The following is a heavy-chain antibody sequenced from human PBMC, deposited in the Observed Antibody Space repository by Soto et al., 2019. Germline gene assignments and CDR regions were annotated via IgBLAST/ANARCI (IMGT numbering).Heavy chain of an antibody. CDR3: ARRARVGKQLWLPFDY. CDR2: VNPNSGNT. CDR1: GYTFSDYD. V-gene: IGHV1-8*01. J-gene: IGHJ4*02. D-gene: IGHD5-18*01. Sequence: QVQLVQSGAEVRWPGTSVKVSCKGSGYTFSDYDINWVRQATGQGLEWMGWVNPNSGNTGYAQKYQDRVTMTRDFFINTGYMELSSLRSEETAVYYCARRARVGKQLWLPFDYWAQGTLVTVSS.